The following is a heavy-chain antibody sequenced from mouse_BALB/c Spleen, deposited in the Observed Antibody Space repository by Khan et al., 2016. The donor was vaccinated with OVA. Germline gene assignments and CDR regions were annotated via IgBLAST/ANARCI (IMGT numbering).Heavy chain of an antibody. CDR1: GYTFTDYY. Sequence: QVQLQQSGAELARPGASVKLSCKASGYTFTDYYINWVKQRTGQGLEWIGEISPGSGDTYYNEKFKGKATLTADKSSTIAYMQLSSLASEASAVXFGARRNYFGYTFAYWGRGTLVTVSA. J-gene: IGHJ3*01. CDR3: ARRNYFGYTFAY. CDR2: ISPGSGDT. V-gene: IGHV1-77*01. D-gene: IGHD1-2*01.